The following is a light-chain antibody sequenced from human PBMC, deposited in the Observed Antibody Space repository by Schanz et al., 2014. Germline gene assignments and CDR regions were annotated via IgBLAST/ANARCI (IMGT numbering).Light chain of an antibody. CDR1: QSISSW. J-gene: IGKJ1*01. V-gene: IGKV1-5*01. CDR3: QQYNSYPT. CDR2: DAS. Sequence: GDRVTITCRASQSISSWLAWYQQKPGKAPKLLIYDASSLESGVPSRFSGSGSGTEFTLTISSLQPDDFATYYCQQYNSYPTFGQGTKVEIK.